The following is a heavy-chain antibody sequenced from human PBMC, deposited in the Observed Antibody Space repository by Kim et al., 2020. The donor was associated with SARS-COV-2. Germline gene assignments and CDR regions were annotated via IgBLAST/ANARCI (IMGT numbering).Heavy chain of an antibody. J-gene: IGHJ6*02. Sequence: DSVKGRFTISRDKSKNTLYLQMNSLRAEDTAVYYCARGLGTAYYYYGMDVWGQGTTVTVSS. D-gene: IGHD1-1*01. CDR3: ARGLGTAYYYYGMDV. V-gene: IGHV3-30*01.